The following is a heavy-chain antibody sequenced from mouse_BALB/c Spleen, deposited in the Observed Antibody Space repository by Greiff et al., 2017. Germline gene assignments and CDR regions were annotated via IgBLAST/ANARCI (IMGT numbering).Heavy chain of an antibody. V-gene: IGHV3-8*02. CDR1: GDSITSGY. CDR2: ISYSGST. J-gene: IGHJ1*01. Sequence: EVMLVESGPSLVKPSQTLSLTCSVTGDSITSGYWNWIRKFPGNKLEYMGYISYSGSTYYNPSLKSRISITRDTSKNQYYLQLNSVTTEDTATYYCARRGNWDGWYFDVWGAGTTVTVSS. D-gene: IGHD4-1*01. CDR3: ARRGNWDGWYFDV.